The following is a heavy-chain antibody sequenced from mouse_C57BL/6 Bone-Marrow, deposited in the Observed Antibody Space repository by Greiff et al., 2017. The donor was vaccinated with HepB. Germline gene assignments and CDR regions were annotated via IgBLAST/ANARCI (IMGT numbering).Heavy chain of an antibody. J-gene: IGHJ2*01. Sequence: EVKLMESGGDLVKPGGSLKLSCAASGFTFSSYGMSWVRQTPDKRLEWVATISSGGSYTYYPDSVKGRFTISRDNAKNTLYLQMSSLKSEDTAMYYCARGGITTVGADYWGQGTTLTVSS. CDR2: ISSGGSYT. D-gene: IGHD1-1*01. CDR1: GFTFSSYG. V-gene: IGHV5-6*01. CDR3: ARGGITTVGADY.